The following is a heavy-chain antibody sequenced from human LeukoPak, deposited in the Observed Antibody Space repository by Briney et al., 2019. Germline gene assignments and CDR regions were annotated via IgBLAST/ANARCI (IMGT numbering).Heavy chain of an antibody. CDR2: IIPILGIA. Sequence: SVKVSCKASGGTFSSYAISWVRQAPGQGLEWMGRIIPILGIANYAQKFQGRVTITADKSTSTAYMELSSLRSEDTAVYYCASSSDADDDYGDRPRDYWGQGTLVTVSS. J-gene: IGHJ4*02. D-gene: IGHD4-17*01. V-gene: IGHV1-69*04. CDR3: ASSSDADDDYGDRPRDY. CDR1: GGTFSSYA.